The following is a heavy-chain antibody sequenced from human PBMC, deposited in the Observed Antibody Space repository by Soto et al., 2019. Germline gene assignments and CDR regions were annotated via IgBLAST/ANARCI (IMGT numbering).Heavy chain of an antibody. Sequence: GGSLRLSCAASGFTFSTYAMSWVRQAPGKGLEWVSAITSGGGSTYYADSVKGRFTISRDNSKNTLYLQMNSLRAEDTAVYYCAKDILWIQVYFDYWGQGTLVTVSS. J-gene: IGHJ4*02. CDR2: ITSGGGST. D-gene: IGHD5-18*01. V-gene: IGHV3-23*01. CDR1: GFTFSTYA. CDR3: AKDILWIQVYFDY.